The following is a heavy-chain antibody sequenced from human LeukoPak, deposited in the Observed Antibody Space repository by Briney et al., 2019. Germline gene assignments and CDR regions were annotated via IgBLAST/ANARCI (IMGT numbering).Heavy chain of an antibody. CDR1: GYTFSNYN. Sequence: ASVKVSCKASGYTFSNYNIHWLRQAPGQGLEWMGIVNPSGDSTNYAQNFQGRVTMTGDTSTSTAYMELRSLRSDDTAVYYCARNFYYYGSGSYYYFDYWGQGTLVTVSS. V-gene: IGHV1-46*01. J-gene: IGHJ4*02. CDR2: VNPSGDST. D-gene: IGHD3-10*01. CDR3: ARNFYYYGSGSYYYFDY.